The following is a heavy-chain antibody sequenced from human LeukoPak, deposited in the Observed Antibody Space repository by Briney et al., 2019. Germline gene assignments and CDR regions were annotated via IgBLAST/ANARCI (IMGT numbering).Heavy chain of an antibody. CDR3: ARVLLDRGVISIDY. D-gene: IGHD3-10*01. J-gene: IGHJ4*02. V-gene: IGHV5-51*01. CDR2: IYPGDSDP. Sequence: GESLKISCKGFGFHYTSYWIAWVRQMPGKGLEWMGMIYPGDSDPRYSPSFQGQATISADKSISTAYLQWSSLKASDTAMYYCARVLLDRGVISIDYWGQGTLVTVSS. CDR1: GFHYTSYW.